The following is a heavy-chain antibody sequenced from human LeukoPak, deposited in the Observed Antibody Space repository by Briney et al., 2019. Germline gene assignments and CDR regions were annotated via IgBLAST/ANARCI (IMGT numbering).Heavy chain of an antibody. CDR3: ARDGYSYGPFDY. CDR2: ISSSSSYI. J-gene: IGHJ4*02. V-gene: IGHV3-21*01. Sequence: GGSLRLSCAASGFTFSSYSMNWVRQAPGKGLEWVSSISSSSSYIYYADSVKGRFTISRDNAKNSLYLQMNSLRAEDTAVYYCARDGYSYGPFDYWGRGTLVTVSS. CDR1: GFTFSSYS. D-gene: IGHD5-18*01.